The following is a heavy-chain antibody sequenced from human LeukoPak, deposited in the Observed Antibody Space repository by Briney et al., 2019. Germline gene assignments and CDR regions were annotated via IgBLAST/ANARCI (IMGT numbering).Heavy chain of an antibody. Sequence: GGSLRLSCAASGFTFSDYYMSWIRQAPGKGLEWVSYISSSARTIYYTDPIKGRFTISRDNAKNSLYLQINSLRAEDTAVYYCSRLRGYSYGYGDYWGQGTLVTVSS. V-gene: IGHV3-11*04. D-gene: IGHD5-18*01. CDR3: SRLRGYSYGYGDY. CDR1: GFTFSDYY. CDR2: ISSSARTI. J-gene: IGHJ4*02.